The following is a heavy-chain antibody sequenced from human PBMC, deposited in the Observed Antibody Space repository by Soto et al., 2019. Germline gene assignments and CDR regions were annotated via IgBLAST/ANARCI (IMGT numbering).Heavy chain of an antibody. Sequence: EVQLVESGGGLVQPGGSLRLSCVASGFTFNIYWMHWVRQAPGKGLEWVSRIVNDGSATTYADSVKGRFTISRDNAKNTLFLQMNTLRVDDTAVYYCARDNWNSYWGQGTLVTVSS. CDR1: GFTFNIYW. J-gene: IGHJ4*02. D-gene: IGHD1-1*01. CDR2: IVNDGSAT. V-gene: IGHV3-74*01. CDR3: ARDNWNSY.